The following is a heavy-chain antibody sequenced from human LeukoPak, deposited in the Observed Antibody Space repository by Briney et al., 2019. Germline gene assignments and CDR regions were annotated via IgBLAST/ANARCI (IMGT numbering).Heavy chain of an antibody. V-gene: IGHV4-39*01. Sequence: PSETLSLTCTVSGGSISSSSYYWGWIRQPPGKGLEWIGSIYYSGSTYYNPSLRSRVTISVDTSKNQFSLKLSSVTAADTAVYYCARLHHCTNGVCFYPWGQGTLVTVSS. CDR2: IYYSGST. D-gene: IGHD2-8*01. CDR3: ARLHHCTNGVCFYP. J-gene: IGHJ5*02. CDR1: GGSISSSSYY.